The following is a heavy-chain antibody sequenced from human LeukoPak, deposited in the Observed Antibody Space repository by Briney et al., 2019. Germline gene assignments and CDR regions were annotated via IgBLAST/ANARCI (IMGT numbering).Heavy chain of an antibody. V-gene: IGHV5-51*01. D-gene: IGHD6-19*01. CDR3: ARPGGLGGAVAVTNY. CDR1: GYSFTSYW. CDR2: IYPGDSDT. Sequence: GESLKISCNGAGYSFTSYWIGWWRQLPRKGLELMGVIYPGDSDTRYKTSFQGEVTTSADKSISTAYLQWSSLKAADTAMYYCARPGGLGGAVAVTNYWGQGTLVTVSS. J-gene: IGHJ4*02.